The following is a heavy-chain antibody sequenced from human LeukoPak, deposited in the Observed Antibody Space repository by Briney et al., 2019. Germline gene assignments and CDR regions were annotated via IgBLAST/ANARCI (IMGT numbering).Heavy chain of an antibody. V-gene: IGHV3-23*01. CDR1: GFAFNNDA. D-gene: IGHD5-18*01. Sequence: GGSLRLSCAASGFAFNNDAMTWVRQPPGKGLEWVSTIVGDSTIEYYADSVKGRFTISSDDSKTMLFLHMNSLRAEDTAIYYCARQPYFYYYLDVWGKGTTVTVTS. CDR3: ARQPYFYYYLDV. CDR2: IVGDSTIE. J-gene: IGHJ6*03.